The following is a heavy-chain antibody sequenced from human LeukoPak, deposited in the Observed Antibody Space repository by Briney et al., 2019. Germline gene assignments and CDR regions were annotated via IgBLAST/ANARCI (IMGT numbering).Heavy chain of an antibody. CDR3: ARSTRSWFDP. D-gene: IGHD3-10*01. V-gene: IGHV4-59*01. CDR1: GGSISSYY. Sequence: PSETLSLTCTVSGGSISSYYWSWIRQPPGKGLEWIGYIYYSGSTNYNPSLKSRVTISVDTSKNQVSLNLSSVTAADTAVYYCARSTRSWFDPWGQGTLVTVSS. J-gene: IGHJ5*02. CDR2: IYYSGST.